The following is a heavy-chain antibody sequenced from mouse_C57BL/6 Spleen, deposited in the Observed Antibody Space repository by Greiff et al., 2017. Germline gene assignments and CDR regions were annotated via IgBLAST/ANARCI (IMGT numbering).Heavy chain of an antibody. J-gene: IGHJ2*01. D-gene: IGHD1-1*01. CDR1: GYTFTSYW. CDR2: IHPNSGST. V-gene: IGHV1-64*01. Sequence: QVQLQQPGAELVKPGASVKLSCKASGYTFTSYWMHWVKQRPGQGLEWIGMIHPNSGSTNYNEKFKSKATLTVDKSSSTAYMQLSSLTSEDFAVYYCARIYYYGSSYYFDYWGQGTTLTVSS. CDR3: ARIYYYGSSYYFDY.